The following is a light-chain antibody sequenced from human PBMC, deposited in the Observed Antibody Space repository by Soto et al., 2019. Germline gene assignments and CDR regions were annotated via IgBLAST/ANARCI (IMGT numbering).Light chain of an antibody. J-gene: IGLJ1*01. V-gene: IGLV2-23*01. Sequence: QSALTQPASVSGSPGQSVTISCTGNSSDVGSYNLVSWYQQHPGKASKLMIYEGSKRPSGVSNRFSGSKTGNTASLTISGLKAEDEADDYCCSYAGSTTFYVFGTGTKLTVL. CDR3: CSYAGSTTFYV. CDR2: EGS. CDR1: SSDVGSYNL.